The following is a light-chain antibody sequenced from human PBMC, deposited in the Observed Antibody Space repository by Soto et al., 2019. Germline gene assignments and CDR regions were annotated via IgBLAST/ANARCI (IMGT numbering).Light chain of an antibody. Sequence: EIALTQSPGTLSLSPGERATLSCRAPQSVSFSYLAWYQQKPGLAPRLLIYGASSRATGIPDRFSGSGSGTDFTLTISRLEPEDFAVYYCQQYGSSPYTFGQGTTLEIK. CDR2: GAS. J-gene: IGKJ2*01. CDR1: QSVSFSY. CDR3: QQYGSSPYT. V-gene: IGKV3-20*01.